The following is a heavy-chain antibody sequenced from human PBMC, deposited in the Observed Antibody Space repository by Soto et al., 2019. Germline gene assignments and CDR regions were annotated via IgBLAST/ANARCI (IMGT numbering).Heavy chain of an antibody. CDR2: ISSSGRA. D-gene: IGHD3-10*02. Sequence: SETLSLTCTVSGGSVNNNAYSWTWIRQHPGKGPECIGHISSSGRASYSPSLKSRVAISLDASKNQFSLSLSSLTAADTAVYYCARVDHRGYFSVLTDFWGRGILVTVSS. CDR3: ARVDHRGYFSVLTDF. J-gene: IGHJ4*02. V-gene: IGHV4-31*03. CDR1: GGSVNNNAYS.